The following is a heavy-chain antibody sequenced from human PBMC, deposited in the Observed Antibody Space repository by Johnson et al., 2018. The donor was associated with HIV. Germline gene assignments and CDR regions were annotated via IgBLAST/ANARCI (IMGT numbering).Heavy chain of an antibody. V-gene: IGHV3-38*03. J-gene: IGHJ3*02. CDR3: ARVSYDGILKTVGAFDI. CDR1: GFTVSSNE. D-gene: IGHD3-16*01. Sequence: VQLVESGGGLVQPGGSLRLSCAASGFTVSSNEMSWVRQAPGKGLEWVSSISGGSTYYADSVKGRFTISRDNSKNTLYVQMNKLRAEDTAVYYCARVSYDGILKTVGAFDIWGQGTMVTVSS. CDR2: ISGGST.